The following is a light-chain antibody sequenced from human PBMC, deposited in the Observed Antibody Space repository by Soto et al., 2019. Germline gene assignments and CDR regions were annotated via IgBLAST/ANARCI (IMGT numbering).Light chain of an antibody. CDR2: DTD. J-gene: IGLJ3*02. Sequence: QSVLTQPPSVSAAPGQTVTISCSGSNSNIWYHSVSWYQQLPRAAPKLLIYDTDDRPSGIPDRFSGSKSGTSATLAITGLQTEDEADYYCGSWDNSLSSSWVFGGGTKLTVL. CDR1: NSNIWYHS. CDR3: GSWDNSLSSSWV. V-gene: IGLV1-51*01.